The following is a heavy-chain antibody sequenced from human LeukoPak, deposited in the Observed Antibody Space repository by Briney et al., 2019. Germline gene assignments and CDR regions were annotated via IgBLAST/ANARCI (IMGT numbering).Heavy chain of an antibody. J-gene: IGHJ4*02. D-gene: IGHD3-22*01. CDR1: GGSISSSNW. V-gene: IGHV4-4*02. CDR3: ASALGDDYYDSSGYYPY. Sequence: SGTLSLTCAVSGGSISSSNWWSWVRQPPGKGLGWIGEIYHSGSTNYNPSLKSRVTISVDKSKNQFSLKLSSVTAADTAVYYCASALGDDYYDSSGYYPYWGQGTLVTVSS. CDR2: IYHSGST.